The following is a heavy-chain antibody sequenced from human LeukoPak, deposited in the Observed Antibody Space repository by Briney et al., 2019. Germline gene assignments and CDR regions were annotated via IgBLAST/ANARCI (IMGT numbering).Heavy chain of an antibody. V-gene: IGHV3-23*01. CDR2: ISGSGGSA. CDR1: GFTFSSYA. J-gene: IGHJ4*02. D-gene: IGHD2-2*01. CDR3: AKDPGVVPAAIY. Sequence: GGSLRLSCAASGFTFSSYAMSWVRQAPGKGLEWVSAISGSGGSAYYADSVKGRFTISRDNSKNTLYLQMNSLRAEDTAVYYCAKDPGVVPAAIYWGQGTLVTVSS.